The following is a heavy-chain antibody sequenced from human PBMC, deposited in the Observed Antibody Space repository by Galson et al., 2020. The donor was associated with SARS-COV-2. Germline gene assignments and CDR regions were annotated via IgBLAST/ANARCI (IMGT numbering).Heavy chain of an antibody. J-gene: IGHJ6*02. Sequence: VKVSCKASGYTFTSYDINWVRQATGQGLEWMGWMNPNSGNTGYAQKFQGRVTMTRNTSISTAYMELSSLRSEDTAVYYCARGLAALYYEFWSGYFPHLGGYYYYGMDVWGQGTTVTVSS. D-gene: IGHD3-3*01. CDR1: GYTFTSYD. CDR2: MNPNSGNT. CDR3: ARGLAALYYEFWSGYFPHLGGYYYYGMDV. V-gene: IGHV1-8*01.